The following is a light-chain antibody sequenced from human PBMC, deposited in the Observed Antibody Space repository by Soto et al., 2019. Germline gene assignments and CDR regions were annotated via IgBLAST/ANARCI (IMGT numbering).Light chain of an antibody. J-gene: IGLJ1*01. V-gene: IGLV2-14*01. Sequence: QSALTQPASVSGSPGQTVTISCTGTSSDVGGYNDVSWYQQHPGKAPKLVIYDISNWPSGVPNRFSGSKSGTTASLTISGLQAEDEADYYCNSYTSGSTYVFGTGTKLTVL. CDR3: NSYTSGSTYV. CDR1: SSDVGGYND. CDR2: DIS.